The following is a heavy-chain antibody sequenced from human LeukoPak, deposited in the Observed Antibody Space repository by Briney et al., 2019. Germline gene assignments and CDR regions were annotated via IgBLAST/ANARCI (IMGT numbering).Heavy chain of an antibody. CDR3: ARDKDYGFTY. D-gene: IGHD4-17*01. V-gene: IGHV3-48*01. J-gene: IGHJ4*02. CDR2: ITGSGSGI. CDR1: GVSFSSEN. Sequence: PGGSLRLSCAASGVSFSSENMNWVRQAPGKGPEWISWITGSGSGIIYADSVKGRFTISRDNAKNSLFLQMNSLRVEDTAVYYCARDKDYGFTYWGQGTLVTVSS.